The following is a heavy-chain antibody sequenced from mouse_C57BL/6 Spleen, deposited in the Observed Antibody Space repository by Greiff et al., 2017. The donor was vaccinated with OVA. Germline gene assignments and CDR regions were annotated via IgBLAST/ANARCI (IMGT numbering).Heavy chain of an antibody. D-gene: IGHD1-3*01. CDR1: GYTFTSYW. CDR3: ARGRWYNYYYFDY. V-gene: IGHV1-53*01. CDR2: INPSNGGT. J-gene: IGHJ2*01. Sequence: VQLQQPGTELVKPGASVKLSCKASGYTFTSYWMHWVKQRPGQGLEWIGYINPSNGGTKYNEKFKGKATLTVDKSSSTAYMQLSSLTSEDSAVYYCARGRWYNYYYFDYWGQGTPLTVSS.